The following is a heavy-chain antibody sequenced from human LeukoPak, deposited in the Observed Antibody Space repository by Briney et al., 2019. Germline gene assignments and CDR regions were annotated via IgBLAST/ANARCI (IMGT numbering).Heavy chain of an antibody. J-gene: IGHJ4*02. V-gene: IGHV1-2*02. Sequence: ASVKVSCKASGYTFTGYYIHWVRQAPGQGLEWMGWINPNSGGTNYAQKFQGRVTMTRDTSISTAYMELSRLRSDDTAVYYCARVGIAAAGQNDYWGQGTLVTVSS. CDR2: INPNSGGT. CDR3: ARVGIAAAGQNDY. D-gene: IGHD6-13*01. CDR1: GYTFTGYY.